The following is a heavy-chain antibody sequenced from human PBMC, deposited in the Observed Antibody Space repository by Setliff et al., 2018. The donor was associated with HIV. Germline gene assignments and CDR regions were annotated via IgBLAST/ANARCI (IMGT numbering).Heavy chain of an antibody. V-gene: IGHV4-4*02. CDR3: ASHIAVGPLGYFDY. Sequence: SETLSLTCAVSGGSISDDKWWDWVRQPPGKGLEWIGEIYHTGRTNYDSSLKSRVTMSVDKTKNEYSLKLTSVTAADTAVYYCASHIAVGPLGYFDYWGQGTPVTVSS. CDR2: IYHTGRT. D-gene: IGHD6-19*01. CDR1: GGSISDDKW. J-gene: IGHJ4*02.